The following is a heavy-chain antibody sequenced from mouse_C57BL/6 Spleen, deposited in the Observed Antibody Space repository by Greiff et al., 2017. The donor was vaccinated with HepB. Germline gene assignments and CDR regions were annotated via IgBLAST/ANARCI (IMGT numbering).Heavy chain of an antibody. CDR1: GYSITSGYY. J-gene: IGHJ1*03. CDR3: ARDNYGSIQRYFDV. V-gene: IGHV3-6*01. Sequence: EVQLQQSGPGLVKPSQSLSLTCSVTGYSITSGYYWNWIRQFPGNKLEWMGYISYDGSNNYNPSLKNRISITRDTSKNQFFLKLNSVTTEDTATYYCARDNYGSIQRYFDVWGTGTTVTVSS. D-gene: IGHD1-1*01. CDR2: ISYDGSN.